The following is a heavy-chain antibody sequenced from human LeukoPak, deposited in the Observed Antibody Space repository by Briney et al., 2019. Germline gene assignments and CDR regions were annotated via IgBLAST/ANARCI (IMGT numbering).Heavy chain of an antibody. CDR1: GHTFTAHY. D-gene: IGHD3-22*01. V-gene: IGHV1-2*02. CDR2: INPNSGGT. Sequence: ASVKVSCKASGHTFTAHYMFWVRQAPGQGLEWMGWINPNSGGTNYAPKFQGRVTMTRDTSISTAYMELSGLTSDGTAVYFCATYYSDTSARDWGQGTLVTVSS. CDR3: ATYYSDTSARD. J-gene: IGHJ4*02.